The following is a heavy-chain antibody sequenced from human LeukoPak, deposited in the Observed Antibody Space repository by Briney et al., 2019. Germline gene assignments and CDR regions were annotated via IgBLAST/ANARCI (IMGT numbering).Heavy chain of an antibody. V-gene: IGHV4-39*01. Sequence: SETLSLTCTVSGGSISSTTFYWGWIRQPPGKGLEWIGNVYYSGQTYYNPSLKSRVTISVDTSKNQFSLKLSSVTAADTAVYYCARGRSITIFGVVMSPHDYWGQGTLVTVSS. CDR3: ARGRSITIFGVVMSPHDY. CDR2: VYYSGQT. CDR1: GGSISSTTFY. J-gene: IGHJ4*02. D-gene: IGHD3-3*01.